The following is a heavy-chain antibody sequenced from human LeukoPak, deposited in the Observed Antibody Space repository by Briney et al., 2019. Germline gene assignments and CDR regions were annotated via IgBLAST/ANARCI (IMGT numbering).Heavy chain of an antibody. V-gene: IGHV3-33*01. J-gene: IGHJ4*02. Sequence: GGSLRLSCAASGFTFSSYGMHWVRQAPGKGLEWVAVIWYDGSNKYYADSVKGRFTISRDNSKNTLYLQMNSLRAEDTAVYYCARDRGWAGYTYGFYYWGQGTLVTVSS. CDR3: ARDRGWAGYTYGFYY. D-gene: IGHD5-18*01. CDR1: GFTFSSYG. CDR2: IWYDGSNK.